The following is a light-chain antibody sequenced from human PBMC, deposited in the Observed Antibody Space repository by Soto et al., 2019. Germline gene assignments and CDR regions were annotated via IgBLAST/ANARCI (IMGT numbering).Light chain of an antibody. CDR3: QQSHSSPLT. Sequence: AIRMTQSPSSLSASTGHRVTITCRASQGISSYLAWYQQKPGEAPELLIYAASTLQSGVPSRFSGSGSGTDFTLTISSLQPEDSAAYYCQQSHSSPLTFGGGTKVDIK. CDR2: AAS. CDR1: QGISSY. J-gene: IGKJ4*01. V-gene: IGKV1-8*01.